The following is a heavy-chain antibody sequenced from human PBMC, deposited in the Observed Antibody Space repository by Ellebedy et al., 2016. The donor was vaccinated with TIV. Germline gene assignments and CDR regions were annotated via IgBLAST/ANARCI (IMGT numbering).Heavy chain of an antibody. CDR2: INAGNGNT. J-gene: IGHJ5*02. Sequence: AASVKVSCKASGYTFTTYAMHWVRQAPGQRLEWMGWINAGNGNTKYSQKFQGRVTITRDTSASTAYMELSSLRSEDTAVYYCARLSRVYDSSGYNWFDPWGQGTLVTFSS. V-gene: IGHV1-3*01. D-gene: IGHD3-22*01. CDR1: GYTFTTYA. CDR3: ARLSRVYDSSGYNWFDP.